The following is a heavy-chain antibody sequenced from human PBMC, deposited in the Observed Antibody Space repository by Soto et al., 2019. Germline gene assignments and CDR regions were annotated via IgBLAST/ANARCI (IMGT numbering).Heavy chain of an antibody. D-gene: IGHD3-22*01. CDR1: GYSFTSYW. V-gene: IGHV5-51*01. Sequence: GESLKISCQGSGYSFTSYWIGWVRQMPGKGLEWMGIIYPGDSETRYSPSFQGQVTISADRSSTAYLQWDSLKASDTAMYYCAGHYMANYYDSSGYSDYWGQGTLVTVSS. J-gene: IGHJ4*02. CDR2: IYPGDSET. CDR3: AGHYMANYYDSSGYSDY.